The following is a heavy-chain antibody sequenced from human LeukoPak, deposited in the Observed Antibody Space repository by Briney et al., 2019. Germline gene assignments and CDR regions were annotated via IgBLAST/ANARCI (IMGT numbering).Heavy chain of an antibody. Sequence: GGPLRLSCAVSAFTFSNYYMSWVRQAPGKGLEWVSVIYSGGSTYYADSVKGRFTISRDNSKNTLYLQMNSLRAEDTAVYYCARDRAYDSSGYYVGNGFDIWGQGTMVTVSS. CDR1: AFTFSNYY. V-gene: IGHV3-53*01. J-gene: IGHJ3*02. D-gene: IGHD3-22*01. CDR2: IYSGGST. CDR3: ARDRAYDSSGYYVGNGFDI.